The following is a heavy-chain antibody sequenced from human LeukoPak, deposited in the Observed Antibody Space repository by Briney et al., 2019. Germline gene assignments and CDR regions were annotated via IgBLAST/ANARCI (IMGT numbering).Heavy chain of an antibody. V-gene: IGHV4-34*01. CDR3: AIHIVVVPAAKKKNWFDP. Sequence: SETLSLTCAVYGGSFSGYYWSWIRQPPGKGLEWIGKINHSGSTNYNPSLKSRVTISVDTSKNQFSLKLSSVTAADTAVYYCAIHIVVVPAAKKKNWFDPWGQETLVTVSS. J-gene: IGHJ5*02. D-gene: IGHD2-2*01. CDR1: GGSFSGYY. CDR2: INHSGST.